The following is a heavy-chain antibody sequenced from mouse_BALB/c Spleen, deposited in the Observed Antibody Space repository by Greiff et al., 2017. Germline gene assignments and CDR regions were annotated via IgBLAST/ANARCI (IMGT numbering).Heavy chain of an antibody. V-gene: IGHV1-13*01. D-gene: IGHD3-1*01. CDR3: EEAARATYAMDY. CDR2: FHPENGGI. Sequence: VKLQESGPELVIPGASVKLSCKASGYNFNDYENQWVKQSLKQALEWIGAFHPENGGITYNQKFKGKATFTVDTSSNTAYMQLRSLTSEDTADYYCEEAARATYAMDYWGQGTSVTVSS. CDR1: GYNFNDYE. J-gene: IGHJ4*01.